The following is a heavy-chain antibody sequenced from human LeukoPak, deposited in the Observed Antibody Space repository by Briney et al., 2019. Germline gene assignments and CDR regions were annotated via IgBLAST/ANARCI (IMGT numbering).Heavy chain of an antibody. V-gene: IGHV3-30-3*01. Sequence: PGGSLRLSCAASGFTFSSYAMHWVRQAPGKGLEWVAVMSYDGSNKYYADSVKGRFTISRDNSKNTLYLQMNSLRAEDTAVYYCARSLYGDYVLYFDYWGQGTLVTVSS. CDR1: GFTFSSYA. D-gene: IGHD4-17*01. J-gene: IGHJ4*02. CDR2: MSYDGSNK. CDR3: ARSLYGDYVLYFDY.